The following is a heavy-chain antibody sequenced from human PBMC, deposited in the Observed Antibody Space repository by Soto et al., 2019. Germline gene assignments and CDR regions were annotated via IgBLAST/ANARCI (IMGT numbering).Heavy chain of an antibody. CDR2: IYFDGGNK. Sequence: GESLKISCAASGFSFSNSNMHWVRQAPGRGLDWVAGIYFDGGNKYYAESVKGRFTISRDNSKNTLYLQMSSLRAEDTAVYYCARELARIHRPFDHWGQGPLVTVYS. J-gene: IGHJ4*02. D-gene: IGHD5-12*01. CDR1: GFSFSNSN. V-gene: IGHV3-33*01. CDR3: ARELARIHRPFDH.